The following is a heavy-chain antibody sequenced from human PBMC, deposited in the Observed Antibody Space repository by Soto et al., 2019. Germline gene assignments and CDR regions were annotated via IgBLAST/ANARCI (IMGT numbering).Heavy chain of an antibody. CDR1: GFTFSSYG. Sequence: GGSLRLSCAASGFTFSSYGMHWVRQAPGKGLEWVAVIWYDGSNKYYADSVKGRFTISRDNSKNTLYLQMNSLRAEDTAVYYCARAFSANYDFWSGYFDYWGQGTLVTVSS. J-gene: IGHJ4*02. D-gene: IGHD3-3*01. V-gene: IGHV3-33*01. CDR3: ARAFSANYDFWSGYFDY. CDR2: IWYDGSNK.